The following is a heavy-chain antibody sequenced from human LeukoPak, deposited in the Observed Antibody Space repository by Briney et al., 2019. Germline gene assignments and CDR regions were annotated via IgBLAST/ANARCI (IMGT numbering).Heavy chain of an antibody. V-gene: IGHV4-61*02. Sequence: SETLSLTCTVSGGSIRSGSYYWSWIRQSAGMGLEWIGRIYISGSTKYNPSLKSRVTISVDTSKNQFSLKLSSVTAADTAVYYCARDLVDTVMSHLVLFDYWGQGTLVTVSS. J-gene: IGHJ4*02. CDR3: ARDLVDTVMSHLVLFDY. D-gene: IGHD5-18*01. CDR2: IYISGST. CDR1: GGSIRSGSYY.